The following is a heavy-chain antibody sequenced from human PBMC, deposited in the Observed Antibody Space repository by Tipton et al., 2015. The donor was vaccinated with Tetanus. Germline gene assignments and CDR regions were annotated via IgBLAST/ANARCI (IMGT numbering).Heavy chain of an antibody. Sequence: SLRLSCAASGFTFTSYSMNWVRQAPGKGLEWVSYISYSSGTIYYADSVQGRFTISRDNAKNSLYLQMNSLRDEDTAVYYCARPIKQWLVPVDSWGQGTLVTVSS. CDR2: ISYSSGTI. J-gene: IGHJ4*02. CDR1: GFTFTSYS. CDR3: ARPIKQWLVPVDS. V-gene: IGHV3-48*02. D-gene: IGHD6-19*01.